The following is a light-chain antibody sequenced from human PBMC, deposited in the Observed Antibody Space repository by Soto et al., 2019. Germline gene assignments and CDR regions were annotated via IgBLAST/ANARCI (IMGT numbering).Light chain of an antibody. Sequence: DIQMTQSPSTLPASVGDRVTVTCRASQSISNWLAWYQQKPGKAPKLLIYDASSLESGVPSRFSGSGSGTEFTLTISSLQPDDFATYYCQQYNSYWTFGQGTKVDI. J-gene: IGKJ1*01. V-gene: IGKV1-5*01. CDR1: QSISNW. CDR3: QQYNSYWT. CDR2: DAS.